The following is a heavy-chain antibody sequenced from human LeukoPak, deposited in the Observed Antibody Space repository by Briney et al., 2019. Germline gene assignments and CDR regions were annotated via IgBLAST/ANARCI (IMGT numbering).Heavy chain of an antibody. CDR2: IYYSGST. D-gene: IGHD3-3*01. CDR3: ARDSVEPNYDFWSGYQNYYYMDV. J-gene: IGHJ6*03. Sequence: SETLSLTCTVSGGSISSYYWSWIRQPPGKGLEWIGYIYYSGSTNYNPSLKSRVTISVDTSKNQFSLKLSSVTAADTAVYYCARDSVEPNYDFWSGYQNYYYMDVWGKGTTVTVSS. CDR1: GGSISSYY. V-gene: IGHV4-59*01.